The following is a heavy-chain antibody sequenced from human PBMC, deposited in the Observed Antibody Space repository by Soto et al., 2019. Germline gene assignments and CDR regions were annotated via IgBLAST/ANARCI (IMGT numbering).Heavy chain of an antibody. V-gene: IGHV3-15*07. CDR2: IKSKTDGGTT. Sequence: EVQLVESGGGLVKLGGSLRLSCAASGFTFSNAWMNWVRQAPGKGLEWVGRIKSKTDGGTTDYAAPVKGRFTISRDDSKNTLYLQMNSLKTEDTAVYYCTTDRQWLGPFDYWGQGTLVTVSS. CDR3: TTDRQWLGPFDY. CDR1: GFTFSNAW. J-gene: IGHJ4*02. D-gene: IGHD6-19*01.